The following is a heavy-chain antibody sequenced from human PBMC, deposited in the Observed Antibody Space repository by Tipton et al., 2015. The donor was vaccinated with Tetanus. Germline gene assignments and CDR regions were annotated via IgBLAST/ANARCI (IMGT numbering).Heavy chain of an antibody. J-gene: IGHJ6*02. Sequence: SLRLSCEASGFTFSTYWMHWVRQAPGKGLVWVSRIDSDGSCTTYADSVKGRFTISRDNAKNTLYLQMNSLRAEDTAVYYCVRVLKGAKCSRSSCYGSGMDVWGQGTTVTVSS. D-gene: IGHD2-2*01. V-gene: IGHV3-74*01. CDR1: GFTFSTYW. CDR3: VRVLKGAKCSRSSCYGSGMDV. CDR2: IDSDGSCT.